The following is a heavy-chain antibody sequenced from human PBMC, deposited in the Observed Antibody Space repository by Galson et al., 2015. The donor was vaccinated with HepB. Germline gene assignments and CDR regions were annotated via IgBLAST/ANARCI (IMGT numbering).Heavy chain of an antibody. Sequence: SLRLSCAASGFTFSSYAMSWVRQAPGKGLEWVSAISGSGGSKYYADSVKGRFTISRDNAKNTLYLQMNSLRVEDTAVYYCAKGGDYDFWSGYSTTFDPWGQGTL. CDR3: AKGGDYDFWSGYSTTFDP. D-gene: IGHD3-3*01. CDR2: ISGSGGSK. J-gene: IGHJ5*02. V-gene: IGHV3-23*01. CDR1: GFTFSSYA.